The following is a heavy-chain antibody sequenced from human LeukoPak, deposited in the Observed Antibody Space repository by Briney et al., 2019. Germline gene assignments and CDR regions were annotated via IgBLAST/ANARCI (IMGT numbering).Heavy chain of an antibody. J-gene: IGHJ4*02. CDR2: IYYSGST. Sequence: PSQTLSLTCTVSGGSISSGDYYWSWIRQPPGKGLEWIVYIYYSGSTYYNPSLKSRVTISVDTSKNQFSLKLSSVTAADTAVYYCARLVCSGGSCYIGDYWGQGTLVTVSS. CDR3: ARLVCSGGSCYIGDY. V-gene: IGHV4-30-4*08. D-gene: IGHD2-15*01. CDR1: GGSISSGDYY.